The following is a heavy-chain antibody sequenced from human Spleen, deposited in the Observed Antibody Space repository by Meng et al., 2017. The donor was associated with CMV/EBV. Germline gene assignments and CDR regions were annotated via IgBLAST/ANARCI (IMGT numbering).Heavy chain of an antibody. Sequence: SETLSLTCAVYGGSFTGYYWSWIRQPPGKGLEWIGEINHSGNTNYNPSLKSRVTMSADTSKNLFSLKLSSVTAADTAVYYCARDRGGYCNTTSCYLLGFLSGMDVWGQGTTVTVSS. CDR2: INHSGNT. V-gene: IGHV4-34*01. CDR3: ARDRGGYCNTTSCYLLGFLSGMDV. D-gene: IGHD2-2*01. J-gene: IGHJ6*02. CDR1: GGSFTGYY.